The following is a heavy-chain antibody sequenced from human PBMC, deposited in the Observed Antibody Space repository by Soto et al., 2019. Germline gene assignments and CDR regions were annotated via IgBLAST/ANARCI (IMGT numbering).Heavy chain of an antibody. J-gene: IGHJ3*02. D-gene: IGHD3-16*01. CDR2: TYYRSKWYN. CDR3: AREDVLGPKSGGVDAFDI. Sequence: KQSQTLSLTCAISGDSVSSNSAAWNWIRQSPSRGLEWLGRTYYRSKWYNDYAVSVKSRITINPDTSKNQFSLQLNSVTPEDTAVYYCAREDVLGPKSGGVDAFDIWGQGTMVTVSS. V-gene: IGHV6-1*01. CDR1: GDSVSSNSAA.